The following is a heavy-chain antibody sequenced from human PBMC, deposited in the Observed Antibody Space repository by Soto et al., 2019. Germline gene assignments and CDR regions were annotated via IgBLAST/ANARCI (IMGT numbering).Heavy chain of an antibody. CDR2: IRSKAYGGTT. Sequence: GGSLRLSCTASGFTFGDYAMSWFRQAPGKGLEWVGFIRSKAYGGTTEYAASVKGRFTISRDDSKSIAYLQMNSLKTEDTAVYYCTRDYDFWSGYYTRGAYYGMDVWGQGTTVTVSS. D-gene: IGHD3-3*01. J-gene: IGHJ6*02. V-gene: IGHV3-49*03. CDR1: GFTFGDYA. CDR3: TRDYDFWSGYYTRGAYYGMDV.